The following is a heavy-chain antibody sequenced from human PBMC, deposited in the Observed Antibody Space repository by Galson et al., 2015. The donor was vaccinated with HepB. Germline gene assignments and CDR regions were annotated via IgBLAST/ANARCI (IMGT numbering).Heavy chain of an antibody. V-gene: IGHV1-46*01. D-gene: IGHD7-27*01. CDR1: GYTFTSYY. CDR2: INPSGGST. CDR3: AKIWGGGWFDP. Sequence: SVKVSCKASGYTFTSYYMHWVRQAPGQGLEWMGIINPSGGSTSYAQKFQGRVTMTRDTSTSTVYMELSSLRSDDTAVYFCAKIWGGGWFDPWGQGTLVTVSS. J-gene: IGHJ5*02.